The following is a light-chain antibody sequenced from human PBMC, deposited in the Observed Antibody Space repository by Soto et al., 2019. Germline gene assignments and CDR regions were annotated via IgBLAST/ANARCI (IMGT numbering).Light chain of an antibody. CDR2: AAS. V-gene: IGKV3-20*01. CDR1: QSISVNY. Sequence: EVVLTQSPGTLSLAPGERATLFCRASQSISVNYVAWFQQKPGQAPRLLIYAASTRAAGIPDRFSGSGSGTDYRFSGSGSATDVTLTIRRLEPEDFAVYYCQHYGNFLWTFGQGTKVEIK. CDR3: QHYGNFLWT. J-gene: IGKJ1*01.